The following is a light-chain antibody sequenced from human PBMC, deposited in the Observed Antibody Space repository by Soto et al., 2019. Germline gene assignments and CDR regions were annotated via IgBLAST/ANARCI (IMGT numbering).Light chain of an antibody. J-gene: IGKJ5*01. CDR1: QGISSY. CDR3: QQLNAYPIT. V-gene: IGKV1-9*01. Sequence: DVQLTQSPSFLSASVGDRVTITCRASQGISSYLAWYQQKPGKAPKLLIYGASTLQSGVPSRFSGSRSGTEFTLTISSLQPEDFATYYCQQLNAYPITFGQGTRLEIK. CDR2: GAS.